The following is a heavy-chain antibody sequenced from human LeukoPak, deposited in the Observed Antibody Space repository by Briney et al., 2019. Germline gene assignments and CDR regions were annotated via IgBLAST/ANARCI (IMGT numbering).Heavy chain of an antibody. J-gene: IGHJ4*02. CDR1: GFTFSSYW. V-gene: IGHV3-20*04. Sequence: GGSLRLSCAASGFTFSSYWMHWVRQAPGKGLEWVSGINWNGGSTGYADSVKGRFTISRDNAKNSLYLQMNSLRAEDTAVYYCAREAGATVTGDFDYWGQGTLVTVSS. CDR2: INWNGGST. CDR3: AREAGATVTGDFDY. D-gene: IGHD4-17*01.